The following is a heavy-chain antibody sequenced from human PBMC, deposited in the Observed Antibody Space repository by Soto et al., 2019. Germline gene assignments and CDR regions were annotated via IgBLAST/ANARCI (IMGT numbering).Heavy chain of an antibody. CDR3: ARDYYRFNSGYGFSMDV. CDR1: GFTFSSYA. CDR2: ISYDGSNK. Sequence: GGSLRLSCAASGFTFSSYAMHWVRQAPGKGLEWVAVISYDGSNKYYADSVKGRFTISRDNSKNTLYLQMNSLRAVDTAVYYCARDYYRFNSGYGFSMDVWGQGTTVTVSS. J-gene: IGHJ6*02. V-gene: IGHV3-30-3*01. D-gene: IGHD5-12*01.